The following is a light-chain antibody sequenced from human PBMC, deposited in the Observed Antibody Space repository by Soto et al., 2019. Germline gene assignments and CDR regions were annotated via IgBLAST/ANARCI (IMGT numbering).Light chain of an antibody. CDR1: QSVTGTY. CDR2: GAS. Sequence: DIVLTQSPGTLSLSPGEGATLSCRASQSVTGTYLAWYQQKPGQAPRLLVYGASRRATGIPDRFIGSGSGTDFTLTISRLQPEDFAVYYCQQYAYSPWTFGQGTKVEIK. V-gene: IGKV3-20*01. J-gene: IGKJ1*01. CDR3: QQYAYSPWT.